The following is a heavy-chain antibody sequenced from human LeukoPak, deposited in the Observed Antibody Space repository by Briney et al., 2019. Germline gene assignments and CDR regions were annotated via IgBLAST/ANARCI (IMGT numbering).Heavy chain of an antibody. Sequence: SETLSLTCTVSGGSINNYYWSWIRQAPGKGLEWIGYIYYSGSTKYNPSLKSRVTISIDTSKNQFSLKLSSVTAADTAVYYCARVQRFGVVITCPDYWGQGTLVTVSS. V-gene: IGHV4-59*08. CDR1: GGSINNYY. CDR3: ARVQRFGVVITCPDY. D-gene: IGHD3-3*01. CDR2: IYYSGST. J-gene: IGHJ4*02.